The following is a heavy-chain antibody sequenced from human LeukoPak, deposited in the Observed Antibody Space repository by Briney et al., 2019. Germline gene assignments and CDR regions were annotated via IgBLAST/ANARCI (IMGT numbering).Heavy chain of an antibody. CDR3: ARVAVAAGTYIDY. CDR1: GYTFTSYD. J-gene: IGHJ4*02. V-gene: IGHV1-8*01. D-gene: IGHD6-13*01. CDR2: MNPNSGNT. Sequence: ASVKVSCKASGYTFTSYDINWVRQATGQGLEWMGWMNPNSGNTGYAQKFQGRVTMTRNTSISTAYMELSSLRSEDTAVYYCARVAVAAGTYIDYWGQGTLVTVSS.